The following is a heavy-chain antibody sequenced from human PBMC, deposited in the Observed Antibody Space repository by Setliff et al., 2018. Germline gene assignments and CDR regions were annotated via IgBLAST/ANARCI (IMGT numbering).Heavy chain of an antibody. D-gene: IGHD3-10*01. Sequence: LSLTCNVSGGSVSSTGHYWGWIRQPPGKGMEWIGSVYYSGYTYYNPSLQSRVTISVDMSKNQFSMKLTSVTAADTAVYYCARVDFTMIQGVLGLWGQGTLVTV. V-gene: IGHV4-39*07. J-gene: IGHJ1*01. CDR3: ARVDFTMIQGVLGL. CDR1: GGSVSSTGHY. CDR2: VYYSGYT.